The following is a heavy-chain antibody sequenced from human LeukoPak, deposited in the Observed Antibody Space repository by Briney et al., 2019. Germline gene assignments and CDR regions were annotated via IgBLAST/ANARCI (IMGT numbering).Heavy chain of an antibody. J-gene: IGHJ4*02. CDR1: GYTFTGYY. V-gene: IGHV1-2*02. CDR3: ARSPWGSYRFRHRPVDY. Sequence: ASVKVSCKASGYTFTGYYMHWVRQAPGQGLEWMGWINPNSGGTNYAQKFQGRVTMTRDTSISTAYMELSRLRSDDTAVYYCARSPWGSYRFRHRPVDYGGQETLVTVSS. CDR2: INPNSGGT. D-gene: IGHD3-16*02.